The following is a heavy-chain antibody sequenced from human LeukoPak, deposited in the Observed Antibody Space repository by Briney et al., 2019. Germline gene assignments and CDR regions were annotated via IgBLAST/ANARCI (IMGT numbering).Heavy chain of an antibody. J-gene: IGHJ5*02. CDR3: ARDPYSNCFDL. CDR1: GDSISRYY. D-gene: IGHD1-26*01. Sequence: PSETLSITCTFSGDSISRYYWSWIRQPPGKGLEWIGYIYYSGSTNYNPSLKSRVTISVDTSKNQFSLKLSSVTAADTAVYYCARDPYSNCFDLWGQGTLVTGSS. CDR2: IYYSGST. V-gene: IGHV4-59*01.